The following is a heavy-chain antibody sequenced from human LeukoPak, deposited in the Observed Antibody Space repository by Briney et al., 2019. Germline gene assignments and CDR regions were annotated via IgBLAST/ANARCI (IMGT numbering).Heavy chain of an antibody. CDR3: ARDLLVYDGSGSYYNS. CDR2: IRFDGSTK. CDR1: GISLSTYG. V-gene: IGHV3-30*02. Sequence: PGGSLRLSCAASGISLSTYGMHWVRQAPGKGLGWLAFIRFDGSTKNYADSVKGRFTISRDNSKNTLYLQMNSLRAEDTAVYYCARDLLVYDGSGSYYNSWGQGTLVTVSS. J-gene: IGHJ4*02. D-gene: IGHD3-10*01.